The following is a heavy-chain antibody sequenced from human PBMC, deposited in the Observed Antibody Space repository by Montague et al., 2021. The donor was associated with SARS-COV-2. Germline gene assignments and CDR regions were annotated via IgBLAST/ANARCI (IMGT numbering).Heavy chain of an antibody. J-gene: IGHJ4*02. Sequence: SLRLSCPASGITFSNYAMSWVRQAPGKGLEWVSAISGSGGSTYYADSVKGRFTISRDNSKNTLYLQMNSLRAGDTAVYYCAKDKGVAYYFDHWGQGTLVTVSS. D-gene: IGHD2-15*01. V-gene: IGHV3-23*01. CDR2: ISGSGGST. CDR3: AKDKGVAYYFDH. CDR1: GITFSNYA.